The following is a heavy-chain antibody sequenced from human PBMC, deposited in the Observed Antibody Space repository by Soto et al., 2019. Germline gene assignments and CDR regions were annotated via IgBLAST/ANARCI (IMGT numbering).Heavy chain of an antibody. J-gene: IGHJ4*02. CDR2: IGGSGVST. CDR3: AKGRQYSRDYYDQ. V-gene: IGHV3-23*01. CDR1: GFTFSNYA. Sequence: GGSLRLSCAASGFTFSNYAMTWVRQAPGKGLEWVSAIGGSGVSTYYADSVKGRFTISRDDSKDTLCLQMNSLRAEDTAVYYCAKGRQYSRDYYDQWGQGTLVTVSS. D-gene: IGHD6-6*01.